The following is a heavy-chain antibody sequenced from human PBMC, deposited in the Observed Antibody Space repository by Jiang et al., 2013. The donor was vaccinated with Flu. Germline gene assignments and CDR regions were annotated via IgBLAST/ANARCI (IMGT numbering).Heavy chain of an antibody. D-gene: IGHD3-10*01. Sequence: ELLKPSETLSLTCSVSSGSVTAYSWSWLRQPPGKRLECIGFIYYGGNTDYAPSLKSRVTMSVDTSKNQFSLRLSSVTAADTAIYYCARRRVRGTDDAFDIWGPRDNRHRLF. CDR2: IYYGGNT. V-gene: IGHV4-59*02. CDR3: ARRRVRGTDDAFDI. J-gene: IGHJ3*02. CDR1: SGSVTAYS.